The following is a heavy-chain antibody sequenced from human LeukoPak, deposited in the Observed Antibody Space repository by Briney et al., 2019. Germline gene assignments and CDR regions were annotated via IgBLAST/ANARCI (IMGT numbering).Heavy chain of an antibody. J-gene: IGHJ4*02. CDR1: GGSISSGDYY. Sequence: PSESLSLTCTVSGGSISSGDYYWSWIRRPPGKGLEWIGYIYYSGSTYYNPSLKSRVTISVDTSKNQFSLKLSSVTAADTAVYYCARGYYDSSGYYPDYWGQGTLVTVSS. D-gene: IGHD3-22*01. CDR2: IYYSGST. V-gene: IGHV4-30-4*01. CDR3: ARGYYDSSGYYPDY.